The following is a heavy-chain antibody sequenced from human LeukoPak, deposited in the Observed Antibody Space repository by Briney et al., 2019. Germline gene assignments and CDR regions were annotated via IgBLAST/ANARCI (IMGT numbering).Heavy chain of an antibody. CDR1: GYSISSGYY. Sequence: SETLSLTCTVSGYSISSGYYWGWIRQPPGKGLEWIGIIYHSGSTFYNPSLKSRVTISVDTSKNQFSLKLSSVTAADTAVYYCARVGSSSQFDYWGRGTLVTVSS. CDR3: ARVGSSSQFDY. V-gene: IGHV4-38-2*02. CDR2: IYHSGST. J-gene: IGHJ4*02. D-gene: IGHD6-6*01.